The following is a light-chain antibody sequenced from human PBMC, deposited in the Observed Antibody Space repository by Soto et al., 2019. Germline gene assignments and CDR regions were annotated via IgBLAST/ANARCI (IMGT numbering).Light chain of an antibody. V-gene: IGLV2-14*01. CDR2: EVS. CDR3: SSYTSTNTLL. CDR1: SSDVGAYNF. J-gene: IGLJ2*01. Sequence: QSALTQPASMSGSPGQSITISCTGTSSDVGAYNFVSWYQQHPGKAPKLMIYEVSNRPSGVSDRFSGSKSGNTASLTISGLHADDEADYYCSSYTSTNTLLFGGGTKLTVL.